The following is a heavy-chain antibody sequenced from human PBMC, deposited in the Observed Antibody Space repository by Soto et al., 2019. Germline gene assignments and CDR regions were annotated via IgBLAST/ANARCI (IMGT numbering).Heavy chain of an antibody. J-gene: IGHJ6*02. CDR1: GYTFTSYA. Sequence: ASVKVSCKASGYTFTSYAMHWVRQAPGQRLEWMGWINAGNGNTKYSQKFQGRVTITRDTSASTAYMELSSLRSEDTAVYYRARDPDIVVVPAAIRLGMDVWGQGTTVTVSS. V-gene: IGHV1-3*01. CDR2: INAGNGNT. D-gene: IGHD2-2*02. CDR3: ARDPDIVVVPAAIRLGMDV.